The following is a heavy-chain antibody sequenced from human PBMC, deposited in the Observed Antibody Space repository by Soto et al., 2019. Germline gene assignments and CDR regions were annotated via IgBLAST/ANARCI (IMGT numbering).Heavy chain of an antibody. D-gene: IGHD1-26*01. V-gene: IGHV3-48*01. Sequence: VGSLRLACAASGFTVRHYSMHWVRQAPGKGLEWVAYISTSSSPRYYADSVKGRFTISRDNDRKSIYLELSRLSSDDTAVYYCAKSGSFFRPSLGYFDYWGQGTLVTVSS. CDR2: ISTSSSPR. J-gene: IGHJ4*02. CDR3: AKSGSFFRPSLGYFDY. CDR1: GFTVRHYS.